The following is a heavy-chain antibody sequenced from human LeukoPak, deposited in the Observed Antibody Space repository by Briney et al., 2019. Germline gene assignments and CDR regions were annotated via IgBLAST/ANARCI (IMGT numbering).Heavy chain of an antibody. CDR1: GFTFSSYA. V-gene: IGHV3-23*01. CDR3: AAVTTQDWFDP. Sequence: PGRSLRLTCAASGFTFSSYAMHWVRQAPGKGLEWVSAISGSGGSTYYADSVKGRFTISRDNSKNTLYLQMNSLRAEDTAVYYCAAVTTQDWFDPWGQGTLVTVSS. J-gene: IGHJ5*02. CDR2: ISGSGGST. D-gene: IGHD4-17*01.